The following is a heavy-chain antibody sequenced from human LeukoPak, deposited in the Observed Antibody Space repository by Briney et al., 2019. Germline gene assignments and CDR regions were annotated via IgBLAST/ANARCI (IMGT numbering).Heavy chain of an antibody. CDR3: ATRDIVVVPAAIHPVDYYYYYGMDV. D-gene: IGHD2-2*01. V-gene: IGHV1-2*02. Sequence: EASVKVSCKASGYTFTGYYMHWVRQAPGQGLEWMGWINPNSGGTNYAQKFQGRVTMTRDTSISTAYMELSRLRSDDTAVYYCATRDIVVVPAAIHPVDYYYYYGMDVWGQGTTVTVSS. J-gene: IGHJ6*02. CDR1: GYTFTGYY. CDR2: INPNSGGT.